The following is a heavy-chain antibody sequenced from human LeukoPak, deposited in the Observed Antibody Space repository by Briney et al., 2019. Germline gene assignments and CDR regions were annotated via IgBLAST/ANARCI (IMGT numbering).Heavy chain of an antibody. CDR2: ISYDGSNK. J-gene: IGHJ4*02. CDR1: GFTFSSYA. Sequence: GGSLRLSCAASGFTFSSYAMHWVRQAPGEGLEWVAVISYDGSNKYYADSVKGRFTISRDNSKNTLYLQMNSLRAEDTAVYYCARAPERAYYFDYWGQGTLVTVSS. CDR3: ARAPERAYYFDY. V-gene: IGHV3-30-3*01. D-gene: IGHD6-25*01.